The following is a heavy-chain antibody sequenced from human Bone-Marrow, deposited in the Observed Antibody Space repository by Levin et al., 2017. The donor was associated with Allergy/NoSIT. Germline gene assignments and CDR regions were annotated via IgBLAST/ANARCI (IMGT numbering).Heavy chain of an antibody. CDR1: GFTFRSYT. CDR3: AKDLFIGLGDAFDV. J-gene: IGHJ3*01. CDR2: ITSGCDTT. V-gene: IGHV3-23*01. Sequence: GGSLRLSCVASGFTFRSYTMSWVRQVPGKGLEWVSSITSGCDTTHYADSVKGRFSISRDNPETTLSLQMNSLRVEDTAIYYCAKDLFIGLGDAFDVWGQGTMLTVSS. D-gene: IGHD3-16*01.